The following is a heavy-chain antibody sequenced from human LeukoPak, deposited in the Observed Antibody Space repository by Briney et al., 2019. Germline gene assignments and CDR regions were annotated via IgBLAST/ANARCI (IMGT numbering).Heavy chain of an antibody. CDR1: GYTFTGYY. Sequence: ASVKVSCKASGYTFTGYYMHWVRQAPGQGLEWMGWINPNSGGTNYAQKFQGRVTMTRDTSISTAYMELSRLRSDDTAVYYCARSLISLAAGLNCWGQGTLVTVSS. J-gene: IGHJ4*02. CDR3: ARSLISLAAGLNC. V-gene: IGHV1-2*02. CDR2: INPNSGGT. D-gene: IGHD6-13*01.